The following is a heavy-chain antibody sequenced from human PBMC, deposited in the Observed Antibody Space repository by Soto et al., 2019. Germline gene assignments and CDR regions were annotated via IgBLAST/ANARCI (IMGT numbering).Heavy chain of an antibody. CDR3: TTITMVRGVTSRSVY. J-gene: IGHJ4*02. CDR2: IKSKTDGGTT. V-gene: IGHV3-15*07. CDR1: GFTFSNAW. D-gene: IGHD3-10*01. Sequence: VGSLRLSCAASGFTFSNAWMNWVRQAPGKGLEWVGRIKSKTDGGTTDYAAPVKGRFTISRDDSKNTLYLQMNSLKTEDTAVYYCTTITMVRGVTSRSVYWGQGTLVTVSS.